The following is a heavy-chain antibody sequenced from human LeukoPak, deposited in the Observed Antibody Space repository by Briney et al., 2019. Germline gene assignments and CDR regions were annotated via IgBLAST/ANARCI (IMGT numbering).Heavy chain of an antibody. V-gene: IGHV3-21*01. Sequence: TGGSLRLSCAASGFTFSSYSMNWVRQAPGKGLEWVSSISSSSSYIYYADSVKGRFTISRDNAKNSLYLQMNSLRAEDTAVYYCAKACRAIANYYGMDVWGQGTTVTVSS. CDR2: ISSSSSYI. J-gene: IGHJ6*02. D-gene: IGHD1-26*01. CDR3: AKACRAIANYYGMDV. CDR1: GFTFSSYS.